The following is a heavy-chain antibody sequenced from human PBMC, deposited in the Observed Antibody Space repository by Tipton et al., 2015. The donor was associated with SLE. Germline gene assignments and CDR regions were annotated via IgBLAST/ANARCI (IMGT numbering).Heavy chain of an antibody. CDR2: ISYDGSNK. D-gene: IGHD3-3*01. CDR1: GFTFSSYA. CDR3: AVSTWSGYHYGMDV. Sequence: SLRLSCAASGFTFSSYAMHWVRQAPGKGLEWVAVISYDGSNKYYADSVKGRFTISRDNSKNTLYLQMNSLRAEDTAVYYCAVSTWSGYHYGMDVWGQGTTVTVSS. V-gene: IGHV3-30-3*01. J-gene: IGHJ6*02.